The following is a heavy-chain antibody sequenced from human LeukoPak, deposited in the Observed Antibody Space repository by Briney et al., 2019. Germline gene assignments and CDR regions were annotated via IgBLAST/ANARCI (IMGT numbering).Heavy chain of an antibody. Sequence: GGSLRLSCAASGFTFSSYWMSWVRQAPGKGLEWVANIKQDGSEKYYVDSVKGRFTISRDNAKNSLYLQMNSLRAEDTAVYYCALLDGDYYYYYGMDVWGQGTTVTVSS. V-gene: IGHV3-7*01. CDR2: IKQDGSEK. D-gene: IGHD5-24*01. CDR1: GFTFSSYW. J-gene: IGHJ6*02. CDR3: ALLDGDYYYYYGMDV.